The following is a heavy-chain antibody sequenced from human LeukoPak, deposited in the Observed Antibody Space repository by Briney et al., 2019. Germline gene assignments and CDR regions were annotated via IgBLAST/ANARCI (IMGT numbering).Heavy chain of an antibody. J-gene: IGHJ6*02. V-gene: IGHV4-59*01. CDR3: ARVVATTYYYYGMDV. CDR2: IYYSGST. CDR1: GGSISSYY. D-gene: IGHD5-12*01. Sequence: SETLSLTCTVSGGSISSYYWSWIRQPPGKGLEWIGYIYYSGSTNYNPSLKSRVTISVDTSKNQFSLKLSSVTAADTAVYYCARVVATTYYYYGMDVWGQGTTVTVSS.